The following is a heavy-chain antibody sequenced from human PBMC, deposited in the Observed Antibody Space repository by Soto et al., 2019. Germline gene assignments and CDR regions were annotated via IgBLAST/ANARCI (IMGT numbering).Heavy chain of an antibody. J-gene: IGHJ3*01. CDR2: INPNSGST. CDR3: ARYCSSVSCYDEV. CDR1: GYTFIGYY. V-gene: IGHV1-2*02. Sequence: QVQLLQSGAEVKKPGASVKVSCQASGYTFIGYYIHWVRQAPGQGLEWMGWINPNSGSTTYAQKFQGRVTMTKDTSISTTYMDLSRLTSDDAALYYCARYCSSVSCYDEVWGQGTMVTVSS. D-gene: IGHD2-15*01.